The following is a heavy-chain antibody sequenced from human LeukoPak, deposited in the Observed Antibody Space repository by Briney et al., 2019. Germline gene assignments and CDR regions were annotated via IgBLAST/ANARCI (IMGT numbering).Heavy chain of an antibody. V-gene: IGHV4-61*02. D-gene: IGHD1-26*01. CDR1: GGSISSSSYY. J-gene: IGHJ4*02. Sequence: SETLSLTCTVSGGSISSSSYYWSWIRQPAGKGLEWIGRIYTSGSTNYNPSLKSRVTMSVDTSKNQFSLKLSSVTAADTAVYYCARGRDSGSHPDGYYFDYWGRGTLVTVSS. CDR2: IYTSGST. CDR3: ARGRDSGSHPDGYYFDY.